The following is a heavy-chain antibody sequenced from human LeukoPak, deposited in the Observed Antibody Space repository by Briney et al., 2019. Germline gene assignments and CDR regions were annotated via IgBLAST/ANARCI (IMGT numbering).Heavy chain of an antibody. Sequence: PGGSLRLSCAVSGFIVSRNDMAWARQAPGKGLQWVSVLYTDGKTFYEDSMKGRFTISRDNSKNTLNLQINNLRDDDTAVYYCARAVAGLYFDYWGQGILVTVSS. J-gene: IGHJ4*02. CDR3: ARAVAGLYFDY. CDR1: GFIVSRND. V-gene: IGHV3-53*01. CDR2: LYTDGKT. D-gene: IGHD6-19*01.